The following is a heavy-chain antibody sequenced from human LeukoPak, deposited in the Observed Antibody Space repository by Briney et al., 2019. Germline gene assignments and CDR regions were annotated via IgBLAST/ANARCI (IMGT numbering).Heavy chain of an antibody. Sequence: AGGSLRLSCAVSGFTVSGNYMSWVRQAPGKGLEWVSLIYSGGTTYYVDSVKGRFTISRDNSKNTLYLQMNSLRAEDTAVYYCARRAGGYSHPYDYWGQGILVTVSS. CDR2: IYSGGTT. D-gene: IGHD4-23*01. CDR1: GFTVSGNY. V-gene: IGHV3-53*01. J-gene: IGHJ4*02. CDR3: ARRAGGYSHPYDY.